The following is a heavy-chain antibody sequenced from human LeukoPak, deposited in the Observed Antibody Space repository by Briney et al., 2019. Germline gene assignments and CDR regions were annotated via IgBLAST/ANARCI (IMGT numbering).Heavy chain of an antibody. V-gene: IGHV5-51*01. CDR1: GYSFSSFW. J-gene: IGHJ4*02. D-gene: IGHD2-21*02. Sequence: GESLKISCKGSGYSFSSFWIAWVRQMPGKGLEWMGIIYPGDSDTRYSPSFQGQVTISADKSISTAYLHWSSLKASDTAMYYCARRAYCGGDCYSDYWGQGTLVTVSS. CDR3: ARRAYCGGDCYSDY. CDR2: IYPGDSDT.